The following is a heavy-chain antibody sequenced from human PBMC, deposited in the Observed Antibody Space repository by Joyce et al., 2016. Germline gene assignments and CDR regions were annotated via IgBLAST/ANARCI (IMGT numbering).Heavy chain of an antibody. Sequence: QVQLVQSGAEVKKPGASVKVSCKASGYTFSGYYMHWVRQAPGQGLEWMGWINANSGGTNYEQKFQGRVTMTRDTSSSTAYMELRNLRSYDTAMYYCTIDGKATGEYWGQGTLVIVSA. CDR2: INANSGGT. V-gene: IGHV1-2*02. CDR3: TIDGKATGEY. CDR1: GYTFSGYY. J-gene: IGHJ4*02. D-gene: IGHD1-26*01.